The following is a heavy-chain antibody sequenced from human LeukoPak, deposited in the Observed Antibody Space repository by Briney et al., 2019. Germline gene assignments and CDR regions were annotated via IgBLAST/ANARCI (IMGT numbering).Heavy chain of an antibody. Sequence: APVNVSYMASGYTFTIYGISWVRQAPGQRLERIGWISAYNGNTNYSQKLQGRVTMTTDTSTSTAYMEVRSLRSDDAAVYYCARVAGSSSWYGYYYGMDVWGQGTTVTVSS. CDR1: GYTFTIYG. CDR2: ISAYNGNT. D-gene: IGHD6-13*01. CDR3: ARVAGSSSWYGYYYGMDV. V-gene: IGHV1-18*01. J-gene: IGHJ6*02.